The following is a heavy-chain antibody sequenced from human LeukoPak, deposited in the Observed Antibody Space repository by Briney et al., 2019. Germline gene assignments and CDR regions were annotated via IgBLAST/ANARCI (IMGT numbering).Heavy chain of an antibody. CDR3: AKVKPYDSSGYPDY. CDR2: ISSSSSYI. V-gene: IGHV3-21*01. CDR1: GFTFSSYS. Sequence: PGGSLRLSCAASGFTFSSYSMNWVRQAPGKGLEWVSSISSSSSYIYYADSVKGRFTISRDNSKNTLYLQMNSLRAEDTAVYYCAKVKPYDSSGYPDYWGQGTLVTVSS. J-gene: IGHJ4*02. D-gene: IGHD3-22*01.